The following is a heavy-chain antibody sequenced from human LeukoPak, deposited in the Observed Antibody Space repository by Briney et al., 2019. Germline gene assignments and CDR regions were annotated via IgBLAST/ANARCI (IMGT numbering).Heavy chain of an antibody. V-gene: IGHV1-69*13. D-gene: IGHD2-21*01. CDR3: ARVTHIGGDYYYGVDV. Sequence: SVKVSCKASGGTFSSYAISWVRQAPGQGLEWMGGIIPIFGTANYAQKFQGRVTITADESTSTAYMELSSLRSEDTAVYYCARVTHIGGDYYYGVDVWGQGTTVTVSS. J-gene: IGHJ6*02. CDR1: GGTFSSYA. CDR2: IIPIFGTA.